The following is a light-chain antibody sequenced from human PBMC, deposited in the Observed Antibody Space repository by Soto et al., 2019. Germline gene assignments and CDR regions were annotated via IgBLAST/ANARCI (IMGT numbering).Light chain of an antibody. V-gene: IGKV1-9*01. CDR1: RGISDS. Sequence: IQLTQSPSSLSASVGDRVTITCRASRGISDSLAWYQQKPGKAPNLLIYAASTLQSGVPSRFSGSGSGTDFTLTITSLQPEDFSTYFCQQLNSSPYTFGQGTRLEI. CDR3: QQLNSSPYT. J-gene: IGKJ2*01. CDR2: AAS.